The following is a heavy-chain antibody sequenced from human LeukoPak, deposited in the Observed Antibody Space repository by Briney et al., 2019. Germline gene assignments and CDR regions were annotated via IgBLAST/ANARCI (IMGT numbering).Heavy chain of an antibody. D-gene: IGHD3-3*01. CDR3: ARVPLSHDFWSGSRYWYYFDY. CDR1: GGTFSSYA. Sequence: ASVKVSCKASGGTFSSYAISWVRQAPGQGLEWMGGIIPIFGTANYAQKFQGRVTITADESTSTAYMELSSLRSEDTAVYYCARVPLSHDFWSGSRYWYYFDYWGQGALVTVSS. CDR2: IIPIFGTA. J-gene: IGHJ4*02. V-gene: IGHV1-69*01.